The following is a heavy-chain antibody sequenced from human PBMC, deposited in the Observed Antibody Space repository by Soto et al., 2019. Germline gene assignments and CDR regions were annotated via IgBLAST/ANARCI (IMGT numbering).Heavy chain of an antibody. CDR3: VRGILYCSSTSCYTLYYYYGMDV. D-gene: IGHD2-2*02. V-gene: IGHV6-1*01. Sequence: SQTLSLTCAISGDSVSSNSAAWNWIRQSPSRGLEWLGRTYYRSKWYNDYAVSVKSRITINPDTSKNQFSLQLNSVTPEDTAVYYCVRGILYCSSTSCYTLYYYYGMDVWGQGTTVTVSS. J-gene: IGHJ6*02. CDR1: GDSVSSNSAA. CDR2: TYYRSKWYN.